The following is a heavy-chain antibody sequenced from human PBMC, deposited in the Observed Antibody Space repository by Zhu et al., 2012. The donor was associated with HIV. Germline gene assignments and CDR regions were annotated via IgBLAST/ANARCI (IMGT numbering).Heavy chain of an antibody. CDR2: MYSSGST. Sequence: QVQLQESGPGLVKPSETLSLTCTVSGGSMSSHYWNWIRQPPGKGLQWIGYMYSSGSTKYNFSLKSRVAISLDTSNNQFSLTLSSVTTADTAVYYCARSVKGQLVFDSWGQGSPCTVSS. D-gene: IGHD1-1*01. CDR1: GGSMSSHY. J-gene: IGHJ4*02. CDR3: ARSVKGQLVFDS. V-gene: IGHV4-59*11.